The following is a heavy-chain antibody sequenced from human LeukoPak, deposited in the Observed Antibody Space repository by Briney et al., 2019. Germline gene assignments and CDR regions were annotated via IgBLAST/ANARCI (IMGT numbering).Heavy chain of an antibody. CDR1: GYTFTGYY. V-gene: IGHV1-2*02. D-gene: IGHD1-26*01. CDR2: INPNSGGT. J-gene: IGHJ4*02. Sequence: ASVKVSCKASGYTFTGYYMHWVRQAPGQGLEWMGWINPNSGGTNYAQKFQGRVTMTRDTSISTAYMELSRLRSDDTAVYYCARDRSSGSYYVPYIWYYWGQGTLVTVSS. CDR3: ARDRSSGSYYVPYIWYY.